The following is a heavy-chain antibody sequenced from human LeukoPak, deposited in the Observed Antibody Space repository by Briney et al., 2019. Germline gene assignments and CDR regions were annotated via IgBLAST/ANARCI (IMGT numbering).Heavy chain of an antibody. CDR3: ARDRLELRAFDI. D-gene: IGHD1-7*01. CDR2: IIPIFGTA. CDR1: GGTFSSYA. V-gene: IGHV1-69*05. J-gene: IGHJ3*02. Sequence: SVKVSCKASGGTFSSYAISWVRQAHGQGLEWMGGIIPIFGTANYAQKFQGRVTITTDESTSTAYMELSSLRSEDTAVYYCARDRLELRAFDIWGQGTMVTVSS.